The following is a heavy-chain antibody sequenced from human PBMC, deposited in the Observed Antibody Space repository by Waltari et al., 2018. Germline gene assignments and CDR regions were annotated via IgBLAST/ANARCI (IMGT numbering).Heavy chain of an antibody. J-gene: IGHJ6*02. V-gene: IGHV3-7*01. Sequence: EVQLVESGGGLVQPGGSLRLSCAASGFTFSSYWMSWVRPPPGTGMEWVANIKQDGSEKYYVDSVKGRFTISRDNAKNSLYLQMNSLRAEDTAVYYCAKDSYGYGGPYYYYGMDVWGQGTTVTVSS. CDR2: IKQDGSEK. CDR1: GFTFSSYW. CDR3: AKDSYGYGGPYYYYGMDV. D-gene: IGHD5-18*01.